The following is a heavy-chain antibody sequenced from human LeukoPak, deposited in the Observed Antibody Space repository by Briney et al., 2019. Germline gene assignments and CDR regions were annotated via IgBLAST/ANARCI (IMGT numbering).Heavy chain of an antibody. CDR3: ASSVGAHFDY. CDR1: GGTFSSYA. J-gene: IGHJ4*02. D-gene: IGHD1-26*01. V-gene: IGHV1-69*04. CDR2: IIPILGIA. Sequence: SVKVSCKASGGTFSSYAISWVRQAPGQGLEWMGRIIPILGIANYAQKFQGRVTMTEDTSTDTAYMELSSLRSEDTAVYYCASSVGAHFDYWGQGTLVTVSS.